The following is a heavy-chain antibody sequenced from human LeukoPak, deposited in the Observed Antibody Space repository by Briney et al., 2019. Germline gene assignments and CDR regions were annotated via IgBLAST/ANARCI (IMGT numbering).Heavy chain of an antibody. CDR3: ARDLIGDYVN. D-gene: IGHD4-17*01. Sequence: GGSLRLSCSASGLSLSDYGMSWVRQAPGKGLEWVSYITMNSVRIYADSVKGRFTISRDNSKNTLYLQMNSLRAEDTAVYYCARDLIGDYVNWGQGTLVTVSS. CDR2: ITMNSVR. CDR1: GLSLSDYG. J-gene: IGHJ4*02. V-gene: IGHV3-69-1*01.